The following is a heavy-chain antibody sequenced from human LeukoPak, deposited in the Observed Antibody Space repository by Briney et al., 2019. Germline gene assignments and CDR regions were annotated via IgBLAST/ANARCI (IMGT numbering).Heavy chain of an antibody. J-gene: IGHJ3*02. CDR3: ASPDGDQGAYAFDI. CDR2: ISGSGGST. V-gene: IGHV3-23*01. Sequence: QAGGSLRLSCEASGFTFSTSGISWVRQAPGKGLEWVSLISGSGGSTYYADSVRGRSIISRDNSKSTMYLQLNSLRAEDTAVYYCASPDGDQGAYAFDIWGQGTMVTVSS. CDR1: GFTFSTSG. D-gene: IGHD4-17*01.